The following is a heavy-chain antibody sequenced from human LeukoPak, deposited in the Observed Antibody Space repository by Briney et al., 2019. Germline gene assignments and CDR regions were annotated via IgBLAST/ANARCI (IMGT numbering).Heavy chain of an antibody. J-gene: IGHJ6*02. V-gene: IGHV4-59*01. D-gene: IGHD4-17*01. CDR3: ARFLRYYYYGMDV. CDR1: GGSISSYY. CDR2: IYYSGST. Sequence: PSETLSLTCTVSGGSISSYYWSWIRQPPGKGLEWIGYIYYSGSTNYNPSLKSRVTISVDTSKNQFSLKLSSVTAADTAVYYCARFLRYYYYGMDVWGQGTTVTVSS.